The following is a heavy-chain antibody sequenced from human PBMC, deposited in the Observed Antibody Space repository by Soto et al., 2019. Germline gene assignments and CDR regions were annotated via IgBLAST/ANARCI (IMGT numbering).Heavy chain of an antibody. CDR1: GVSIRSYY. CDR3: ARISSVDPYGYVNGGLGV. Sequence: ETLCLTGSVSGVSIRSYYWSWIRQSPEKGLEWIGYFYHSGNSNYNPSLKSRVTISVDTSKNQLSLSLRSVTAADTAVYFCARISSVDPYGYVNGGLGVWGQGTKVTVYS. V-gene: IGHV4-59*01. D-gene: IGHD5-18*01. J-gene: IGHJ6*02. CDR2: FYHSGNS.